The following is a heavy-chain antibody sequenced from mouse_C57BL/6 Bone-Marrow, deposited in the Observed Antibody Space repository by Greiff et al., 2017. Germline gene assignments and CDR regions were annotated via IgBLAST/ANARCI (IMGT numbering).Heavy chain of an antibody. CDR2: ISSGGSYT. J-gene: IGHJ3*01. CDR3: ARHHAGVAY. V-gene: IGHV5-6*01. CDR1: GFTFSSYG. Sequence: EVKLVESGGDLVKPGGSLKLSCAASGFTFSSYGMSWVRQTPDKRLEWVATISSGGSYTYYPDSVKGRFTISRDNAKNTLYLQMSSLKSEDTAMYYCARHHAGVAYWGQGTLVTVSA.